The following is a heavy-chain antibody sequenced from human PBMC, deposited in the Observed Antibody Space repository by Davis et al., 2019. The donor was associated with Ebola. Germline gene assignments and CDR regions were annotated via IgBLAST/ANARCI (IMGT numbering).Heavy chain of an antibody. J-gene: IGHJ4*02. V-gene: IGHV3-23*01. CDR1: GFTFSSYA. CDR2: ISGSGGST. Sequence: GESLKISCAASGFTFSSYAMSWVRQAPGKGLEWVSAISGSGGSTYYADSVKGRFTISRDNSKHTLYLQMNSLRAEDTAVYYCAKDSVRYSSSWIYDYWGQGTLVTVSS. CDR3: AKDSVRYSSSWIYDY. D-gene: IGHD6-13*01.